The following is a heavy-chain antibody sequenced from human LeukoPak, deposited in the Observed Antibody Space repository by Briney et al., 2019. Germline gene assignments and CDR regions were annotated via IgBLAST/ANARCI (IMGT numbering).Heavy chain of an antibody. J-gene: IGHJ4*02. CDR1: GFSFRSYE. V-gene: IGHV3-48*03. CDR2: ISNSGYTI. CDR3: ARGITTIRGVIAIDF. D-gene: IGHD3-10*01. Sequence: GGSLRLSCAASGFSFRSYEVNWVRQVPGKGLEWVSYISNSGYTIGYADSVRGRFTISRDNANSSLYLQMSSLRAEDTAVYYCARGITTIRGVIAIDFWGQGTLATVSS.